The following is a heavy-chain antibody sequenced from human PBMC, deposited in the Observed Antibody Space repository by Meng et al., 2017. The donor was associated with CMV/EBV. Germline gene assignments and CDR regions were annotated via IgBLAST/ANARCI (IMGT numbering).Heavy chain of an antibody. D-gene: IGHD1-1*01. Sequence: GGSLRLSCAASGFTFSSYWMSWVRQAPGKGLEWVANIKQDGSEKSYVDSVKGRFTISRDKAKNSLYLQMNSQRAEDTAVYYCARDRNNWTLFRYYYYGMDVWGQGTTVTVSS. CDR3: ARDRNNWTLFRYYYYGMDV. CDR2: IKQDGSEK. J-gene: IGHJ6*02. V-gene: IGHV3-7*01. CDR1: GFTFSSYW.